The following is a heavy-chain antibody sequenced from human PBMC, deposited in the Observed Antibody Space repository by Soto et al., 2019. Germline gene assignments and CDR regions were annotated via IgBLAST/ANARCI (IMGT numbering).Heavy chain of an antibody. CDR1: GYTFTSYG. CDR2: IGAYNGNT. Sequence: ASVKVSCKASGYTFTSYGISWVRQAPGQGLEWMGWIGAYNGNTNYAQKLQGRVTMTTDTSTSTAYMELRSLRSDDTAVYYCARVLWFGLQYYYGMDVWGQGTTVTVSS. J-gene: IGHJ6*02. CDR3: ARVLWFGLQYYYGMDV. D-gene: IGHD3-10*01. V-gene: IGHV1-18*04.